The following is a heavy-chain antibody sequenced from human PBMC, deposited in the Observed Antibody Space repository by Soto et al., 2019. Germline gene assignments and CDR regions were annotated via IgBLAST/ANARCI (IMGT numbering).Heavy chain of an antibody. Sequence: QVQLVESGGGVVQPGRSLRLSCAASGFTFSTYGMHWVRQAPGKGLEWVAVMWSEGGDKYYADSVKGRFTISRDNSRNTLYLQMNSLRAEDTAVYYCARDPPDDSSGYYSFDYWGQGTLVTVSS. CDR3: ARDPPDDSSGYYSFDY. CDR2: MWSEGGDK. D-gene: IGHD3-22*01. J-gene: IGHJ4*02. V-gene: IGHV3-33*01. CDR1: GFTFSTYG.